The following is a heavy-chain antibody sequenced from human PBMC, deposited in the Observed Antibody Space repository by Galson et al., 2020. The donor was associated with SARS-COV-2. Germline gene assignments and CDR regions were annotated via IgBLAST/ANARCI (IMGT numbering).Heavy chain of an antibody. Sequence: TVSGGSISGYYWSWIRQPPGKGLELIGYIFYSGSTNYNPSLKSRVTISVDTSKNQFSLRLSSVTAADTAVYYCARGFGESWGQGTLVTVSS. CDR3: ARGFGES. D-gene: IGHD3-10*01. V-gene: IGHV4-59*01. CDR1: GGSISGYY. J-gene: IGHJ4*02. CDR2: IFYSGST.